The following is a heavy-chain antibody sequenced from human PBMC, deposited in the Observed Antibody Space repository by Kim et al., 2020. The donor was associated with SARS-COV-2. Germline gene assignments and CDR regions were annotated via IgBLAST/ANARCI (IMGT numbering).Heavy chain of an antibody. D-gene: IGHD3-9*01. CDR1: GYSFISYW. J-gene: IGHJ6*02. CDR2: IYPGDSDT. V-gene: IGHV5-51*01. Sequence: GESLKISCKGSGYSFISYWIGWVRQMPGKGLEWMGIIYPGDSDTRYSPSFQGQVTISADKSISTAYLQWSSLKASDTAMYYCARRSFGLRYFDRRDYGMDVWGQGTTVTVSS. CDR3: ARRSFGLRYFDRRDYGMDV.